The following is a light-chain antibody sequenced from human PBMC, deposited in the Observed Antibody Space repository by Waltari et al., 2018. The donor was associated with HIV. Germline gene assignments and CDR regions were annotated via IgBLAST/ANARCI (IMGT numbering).Light chain of an antibody. J-gene: IGKJ4*01. CDR3: QQSDTIPLT. Sequence: DTQMTQSPSSLSASVGARITITCRASQNISNYLSWFQQKSGKAPNLLIYTASTLLDGVPSRFSGRGSGTEFTLTISCLQPEDFATYFCQQSDTIPLTFGDGTKVEI. V-gene: IGKV1-39*01. CDR2: TAS. CDR1: QNISNY.